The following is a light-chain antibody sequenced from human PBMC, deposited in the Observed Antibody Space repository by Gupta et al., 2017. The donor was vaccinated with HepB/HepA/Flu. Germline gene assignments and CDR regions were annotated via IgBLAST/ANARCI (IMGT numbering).Light chain of an antibody. CDR1: QGINSY. Sequence: IQMTQSPSSFSASTGDRVTITCRASQGINSYLTWYQQKPGKPPKLLVYAASALQSGVSSRFSGSGSGTDFSLTVSSLQSEDFATYYCQQYYSYPYTFGQGTKLEIK. CDR3: QQYYSYPYT. J-gene: IGKJ2*01. CDR2: AAS. V-gene: IGKV1-8*01.